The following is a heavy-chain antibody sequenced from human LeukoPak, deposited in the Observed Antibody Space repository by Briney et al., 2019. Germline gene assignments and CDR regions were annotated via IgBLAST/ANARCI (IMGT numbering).Heavy chain of an antibody. J-gene: IGHJ6*03. CDR3: ARLEKNSYYYMDV. Sequence: PGGSLRLSCAVSGFTVSSNYMGWVRQAPGKGLEWVSVFYASGSIYYADSVKGRFTIPRDNSENTLFLQMNTLRAEDTAVYYCARLEKNSYYYMDVWGKGTTVTVSS. D-gene: IGHD1-1*01. CDR1: GFTVSSNY. CDR2: FYASGSI. V-gene: IGHV3-53*01.